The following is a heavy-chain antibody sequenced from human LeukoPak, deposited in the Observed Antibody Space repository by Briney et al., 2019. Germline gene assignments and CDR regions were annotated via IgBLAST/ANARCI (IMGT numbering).Heavy chain of an antibody. J-gene: IGHJ6*02. CDR3: ARDANDSSGYYFFYYYYGMDV. CDR2: ISSSGSTI. CDR1: GFTFSDYY. Sequence: GGSLRLSCAASGFTFSDYYMSWIRQAPGKGLEWVSYISSSGSTIYYADSVKGRFTISRDNAKNSLYLQMNSLRAEDTAVYYCARDANDSSGYYFFYYYYGMDVWGQGTTVTVSS. D-gene: IGHD3-22*01. V-gene: IGHV3-11*04.